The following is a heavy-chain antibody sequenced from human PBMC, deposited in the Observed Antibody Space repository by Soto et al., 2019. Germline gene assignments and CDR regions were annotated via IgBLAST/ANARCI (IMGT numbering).Heavy chain of an antibody. CDR3: GKDDLDIKGGARVVGTGPVGDL. CDR1: GFIFSLYA. D-gene: IGHD2-21*02. V-gene: IGHV3-30*18. Sequence: QVQLAESGGGVAKPGGPLRLSCGASGFIFSLYAMHGARKTPGKGREWVSVIFSDGSKRYYADSVQDRFTISRDNSKNTLYLQMDSLTPEDTAVYYCGKDDLDIKGGARVVGTGPVGDLWGRGTLVTVSS. J-gene: IGHJ5*02. CDR2: IFSDGSKR.